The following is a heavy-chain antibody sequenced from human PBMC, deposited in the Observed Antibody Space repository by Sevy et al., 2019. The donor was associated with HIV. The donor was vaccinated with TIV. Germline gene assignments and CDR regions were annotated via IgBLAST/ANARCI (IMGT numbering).Heavy chain of an antibody. Sequence: GGSLRLSCSASGFPFNKEWMSWVRQAPGKGLEWVGRIKSKKDGGATDYAATGNGRFTISRDYSKNTLYLQMNSLKIEDTGFYYCSSQGERYWGLGTLVTVSS. CDR3: SSQGERY. J-gene: IGHJ4*02. V-gene: IGHV3-15*01. CDR1: GFPFNKEW. CDR2: IKSKKDGGAT. D-gene: IGHD3-16*01.